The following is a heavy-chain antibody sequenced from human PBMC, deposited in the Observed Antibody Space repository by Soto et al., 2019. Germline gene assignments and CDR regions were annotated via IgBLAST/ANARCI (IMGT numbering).Heavy chain of an antibody. CDR3: AKAKEGSGRNFDY. Sequence: QVQLVESGGGVVQPGRSLRLSCAASGFTFSFYARHWVRQAPGKGLEWEAVISYDGSNKYYADSVKGRFTISRDNSKNMLSLQMNSLRAEDTAVYYCAKAKEGSGRNFDYWGQGTLATVSS. J-gene: IGHJ4*02. V-gene: IGHV3-30*18. CDR1: GFTFSFYA. CDR2: ISYDGSNK. D-gene: IGHD6-19*01.